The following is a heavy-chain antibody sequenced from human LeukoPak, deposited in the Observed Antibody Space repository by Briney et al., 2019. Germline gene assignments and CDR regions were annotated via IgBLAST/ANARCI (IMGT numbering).Heavy chain of an antibody. J-gene: IGHJ4*02. Sequence: SVKVSCKASGGTFSSYAISWVRQAPGQGLEWMGRIISILGIANYAQKFQGRVTITADKSTSTAYMELSSLRSEDTAVYYCARGIETDRVRYDFWSGAFDYWGQGTLVTVSS. CDR3: ARGIETDRVRYDFWSGAFDY. CDR2: IISILGIA. V-gene: IGHV1-69*04. D-gene: IGHD3-3*01. CDR1: GGTFSSYA.